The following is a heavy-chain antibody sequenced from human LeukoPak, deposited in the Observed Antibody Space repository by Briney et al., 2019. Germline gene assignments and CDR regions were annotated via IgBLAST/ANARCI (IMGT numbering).Heavy chain of an antibody. CDR1: GGSISSYY. J-gene: IGHJ6*03. V-gene: IGHV4-59*01. Sequence: SETLSLTCTVSGGSISSYYWSWFRQPPGKGLEWIGYIYYSGSTNYNPSLKSRVTISVDTSKNQFSLKLSSVTAADTALYYCARGFTSGPYYYYYYMDVWGKGTTVTVSS. CDR2: IYYSGST. CDR3: ARGFTSGPYYYYYYMDV.